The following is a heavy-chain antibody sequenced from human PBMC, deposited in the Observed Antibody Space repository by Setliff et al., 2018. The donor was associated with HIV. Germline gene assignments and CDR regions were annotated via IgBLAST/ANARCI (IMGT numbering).Heavy chain of an antibody. V-gene: IGHV3-21*01. D-gene: IGHD3-22*01. CDR2: ISSNSNYI. Sequence: PGGSLRLSCVASGFTFSTYSMNWVRQPPGKGLEWVSSISSNSNYIYYADSVKGRFTISRDNAENSLYLQMNSLRAEDTAVYYCARDYKRGRYYDSSGYESDAFDIWGQGEMVTVSS. J-gene: IGHJ3*02. CDR1: GFTFSTYS. CDR3: ARDYKRGRYYDSSGYESDAFDI.